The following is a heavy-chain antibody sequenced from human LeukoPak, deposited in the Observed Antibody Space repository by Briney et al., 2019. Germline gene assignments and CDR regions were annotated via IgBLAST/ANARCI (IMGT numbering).Heavy chain of an antibody. CDR2: INTDGSST. CDR1: GFTFSSYW. CDR3: ARGDSYGSAPLDY. D-gene: IGHD3-10*01. V-gene: IGHV3-74*01. J-gene: IGHJ4*02. Sequence: PGGSLRLSCAASGFTFSSYWMHWVRQAPGKGLVWVPRINTDGSSTSYADSVKGRFTISRDNAKNTLYLQMNSLRAEDTAVYYCARGDSYGSAPLDYWGQGTLVTVSS.